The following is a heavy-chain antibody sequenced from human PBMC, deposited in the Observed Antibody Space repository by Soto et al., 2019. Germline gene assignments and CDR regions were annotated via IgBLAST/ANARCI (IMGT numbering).Heavy chain of an antibody. CDR1: GGSISSSNW. D-gene: IGHD3-16*02. Sequence: NPSETLSLTCAVSGGSISSSNWWSWVRQPPGKGLEWIGEIYHSGSTNYNPSLKSRVTISVDKSKNQFSLKLSSVTAADTAVYYCARDGPWGSYRYYYYGMDVWGQGTTVTVSS. V-gene: IGHV4-4*02. J-gene: IGHJ6*02. CDR3: ARDGPWGSYRYYYYGMDV. CDR2: IYHSGST.